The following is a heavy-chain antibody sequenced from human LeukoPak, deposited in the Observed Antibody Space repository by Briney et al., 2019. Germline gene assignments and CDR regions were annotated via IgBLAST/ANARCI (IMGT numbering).Heavy chain of an antibody. D-gene: IGHD1-1*01. V-gene: IGHV4-4*02. CDR3: ARVPSPTGRVYGMDV. Sequence: SGTLSLICAVSGGSISSSNWWSWVRQPPGKGLEWIGEIYHRGSTNYNPSLKSRVTISVDKSKNQFSLKLSSVTAADTAVYYCARVPSPTGRVYGMDVWGQGTTVTVSS. CDR1: GGSISSSNW. J-gene: IGHJ6*02. CDR2: IYHRGST.